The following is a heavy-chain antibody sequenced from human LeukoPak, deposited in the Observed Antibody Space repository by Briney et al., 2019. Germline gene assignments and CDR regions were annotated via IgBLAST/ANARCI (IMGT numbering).Heavy chain of an antibody. Sequence: GGSLRLSCAASGFTFDSHAMAWVRQAPGAGLEWVSGITGNGFEIFYADPVRGRFTISRDNSKNTLYLQMNSLRAEDTALYYCAREGLERIFHFDYWGQGTLVTVSS. CDR3: AREGLERIFHFDY. CDR2: ITGNGFEI. CDR1: GFTFDSHA. V-gene: IGHV3-23*01. D-gene: IGHD1-1*01. J-gene: IGHJ4*02.